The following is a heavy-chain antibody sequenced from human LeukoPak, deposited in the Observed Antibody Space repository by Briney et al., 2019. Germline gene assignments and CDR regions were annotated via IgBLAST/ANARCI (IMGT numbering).Heavy chain of an antibody. CDR1: GHTFTGYY. Sequence: ASVKVSCTASGHTFTGYYMHWVRQAPGQGLEWMGWINCNSGGTSYAQNFQGRVTMTRDTSISTAYMELSRLGSDDTAVYYCAREAAAGPNRHFDYWGQGTLVTVSS. CDR2: INCNSGGT. CDR3: AREAAAGPNRHFDY. V-gene: IGHV1-2*02. D-gene: IGHD6-13*01. J-gene: IGHJ4*02.